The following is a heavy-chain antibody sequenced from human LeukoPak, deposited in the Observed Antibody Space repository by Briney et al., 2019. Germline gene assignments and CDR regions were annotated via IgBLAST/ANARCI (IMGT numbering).Heavy chain of an antibody. V-gene: IGHV4-59*01. CDR1: GGSISSYY. D-gene: IGHD2-2*01. CDR2: IYYSGST. CDR3: ARGGMKDIVVVPAALEI. J-gene: IGHJ3*02. Sequence: PSETLSLTCTVSGGSISSYYWSWIRQPPGKGLEWIGYIYYSGSTNYNPSLKSRVTISVDTSKNQFSLKLSSVTAADTAVYYCARGGMKDIVVVPAALEIWGQGTMVTVSS.